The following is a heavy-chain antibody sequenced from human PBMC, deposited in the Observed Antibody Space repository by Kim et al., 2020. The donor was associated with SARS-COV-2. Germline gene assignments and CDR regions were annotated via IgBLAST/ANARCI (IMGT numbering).Heavy chain of an antibody. CDR3: ARDEGGPLEY. Sequence: NTKYSQKFQGGVTITRDTAARTSYMELSSLISEDTAVYYCARDEGGPLEYWGQGTLVTVSS. J-gene: IGHJ4*02. D-gene: IGHD3-16*01. CDR2: NT. V-gene: IGHV1-3*01.